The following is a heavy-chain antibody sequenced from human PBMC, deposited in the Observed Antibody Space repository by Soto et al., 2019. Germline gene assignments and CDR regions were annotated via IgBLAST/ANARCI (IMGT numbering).Heavy chain of an antibody. CDR3: ATLPLPKHYYYYGMDV. V-gene: IGHV3-33*01. Sequence: GGSLRLSCAASGFTFSSYGMHWVRQAPGKGLEWVAVIWYDGSNKYYADSVKGRFTISRDNSKNTLYLQMNSLRAEDTAVYYCATLPLPKHYYYYGMDVWGQGTTVTVS. CDR2: IWYDGSNK. CDR1: GFTFSSYG. J-gene: IGHJ6*02.